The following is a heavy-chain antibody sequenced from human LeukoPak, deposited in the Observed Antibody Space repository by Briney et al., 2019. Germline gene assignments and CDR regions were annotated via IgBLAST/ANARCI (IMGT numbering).Heavy chain of an antibody. CDR2: IYHSGST. CDR3: ARGGYDFWNGYLKD. Sequence: SETLSLTCAVSGGSISSSNWWSWVRQPPGKGLEWIGEIYHSGSTNYNPSLKSRVTISVDTSKNQFSLKLRSVTAADTAVYYCARGGYDFWNGYLKDWGQGTLVTVSS. J-gene: IGHJ4*02. CDR1: GGSISSSNW. D-gene: IGHD3-3*01. V-gene: IGHV4-4*02.